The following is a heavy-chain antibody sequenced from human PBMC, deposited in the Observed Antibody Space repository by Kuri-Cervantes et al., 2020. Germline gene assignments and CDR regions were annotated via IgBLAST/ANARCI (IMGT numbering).Heavy chain of an antibody. D-gene: IGHD4-17*01. Sequence: GGSLRLSCAAPGFTFSSYSMNWVRQAPGKGLEWVSYISSSSSTIYYTDSVKGRFTISRDNAKNLLYLQMNSLRDEDTAVYYCARDYGYYFDYWGQGTLVTVSS. CDR2: ISSSSSTI. CDR3: ARDYGYYFDY. CDR1: GFTFSSYS. V-gene: IGHV3-48*02. J-gene: IGHJ4*02.